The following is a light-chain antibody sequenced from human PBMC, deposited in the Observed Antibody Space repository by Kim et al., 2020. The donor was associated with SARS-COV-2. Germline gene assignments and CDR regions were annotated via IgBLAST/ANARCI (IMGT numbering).Light chain of an antibody. J-gene: IGLJ3*02. V-gene: IGLV1-51*01. Sequence: KVTISCSGSNSNIGNNYVSWYQHLPGTAPELLIYDSNKRASGIPDRFSGSKSGTSATLGITGLQTGDEADYYCGTWDNTLSAWVFGGGTQLTVL. CDR2: DSN. CDR1: NSNIGNNY. CDR3: GTWDNTLSAWV.